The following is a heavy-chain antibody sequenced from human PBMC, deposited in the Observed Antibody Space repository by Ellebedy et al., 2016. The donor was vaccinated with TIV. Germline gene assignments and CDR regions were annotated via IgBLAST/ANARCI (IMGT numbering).Heavy chain of an antibody. CDR2: IWYDGSNK. V-gene: IGHV3-33*08. J-gene: IGHJ4*02. CDR1: GFTFSSYG. CDR3: ARGTDDYGDCNDY. Sequence: GESLKISXAASGFTFSSYGMHWVRQAPGKGLEWVAVIWYDGSNKYYADSVKGRFTISRDNSKNTLYLQMNSLRAEDTAVYYCARGTDDYGDCNDYWGQGTLVTVSS. D-gene: IGHD4-17*01.